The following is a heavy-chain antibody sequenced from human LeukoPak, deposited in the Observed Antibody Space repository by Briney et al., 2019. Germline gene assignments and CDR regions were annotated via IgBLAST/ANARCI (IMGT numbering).Heavy chain of an antibody. D-gene: IGHD3-22*01. CDR2: IYSDGST. V-gene: IGHV3-53*01. CDR1: GVTVSNSY. Sequence: PGGSLRLSCAASGVTVSNSYMSWVRQAPGKGLEWVSVIYSDGSTFHADSVKGRFTISRDNSKNTLYLQMNSLRAEDTAVYYCATYYYDSSAHGYWGQGTLVTVSS. CDR3: ATYYYDSSAHGY. J-gene: IGHJ4*02.